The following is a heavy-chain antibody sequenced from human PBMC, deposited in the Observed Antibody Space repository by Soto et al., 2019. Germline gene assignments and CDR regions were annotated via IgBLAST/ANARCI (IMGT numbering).Heavy chain of an antibody. CDR2: ISYDGSNK. Sequence: QVQLVESGGGVVQPGRSLRLSCAASGFTFSSYGMHWVRQAPGKGLEWVAVISYDGSNKYYADSVKGRFTISRDNSKNTLYLQMNSLRAEDTAVYYCAKDRAPLRNGFGVGLDYWGQGTLVTVSS. V-gene: IGHV3-30*18. J-gene: IGHJ4*02. CDR3: AKDRAPLRNGFGVGLDY. CDR1: GFTFSSYG. D-gene: IGHD3-3*01.